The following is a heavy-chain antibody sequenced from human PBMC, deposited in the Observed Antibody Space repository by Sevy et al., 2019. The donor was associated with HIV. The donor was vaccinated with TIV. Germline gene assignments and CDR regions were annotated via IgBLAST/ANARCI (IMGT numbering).Heavy chain of an antibody. Sequence: SETLSLTCTVSGGSISSSYWSWIRQPPGKGLEWIGYIFHTGSTTYNPSLKSRVTISLDTSKSQFSLKLNSVSAADTAVYYCARALYDYVWGSYRYGGRYFDLWGRGTLVTVSS. D-gene: IGHD3-16*02. CDR3: ARALYDYVWGSYRYGGRYFDL. CDR2: IFHTGST. CDR1: GGSISSSY. V-gene: IGHV4-59*13. J-gene: IGHJ2*01.